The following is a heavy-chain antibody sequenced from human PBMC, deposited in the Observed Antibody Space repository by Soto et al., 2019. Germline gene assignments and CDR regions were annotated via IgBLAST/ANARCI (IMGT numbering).Heavy chain of an antibody. CDR1: GFTVSSNF. D-gene: IGHD3-10*01. CDR3: ARGDHYGSGMDV. Sequence: EVQLVETGGGLIQPGGSLRLSCAASGFTVSSNFITWVRQAPGRGLEWVSVMYSGGSTDYADSVRGRFTISRDNSKNTVSLQMSSLTAEDTAVYYCARGDHYGSGMDVWGQGTTVTVSS. CDR2: MYSGGST. J-gene: IGHJ6*02. V-gene: IGHV3-53*02.